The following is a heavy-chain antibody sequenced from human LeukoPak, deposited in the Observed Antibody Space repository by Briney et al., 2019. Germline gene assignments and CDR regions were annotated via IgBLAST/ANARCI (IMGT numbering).Heavy chain of an antibody. CDR1: GDSISSGSYY. J-gene: IGHJ5*02. Sequence: PSQTLSLTCTVSGDSISSGSYYWTWIRQSAGKGLEWIGRIYNGGSTKYSPSLNSRVTISVDTSKNQFSLKLTSVTAADTAVYYCARDIVVADNNWFDPWGQGILVTVSS. CDR3: ARDIVVADNNWFDP. V-gene: IGHV4-61*02. CDR2: IYNGGST. D-gene: IGHD2-15*01.